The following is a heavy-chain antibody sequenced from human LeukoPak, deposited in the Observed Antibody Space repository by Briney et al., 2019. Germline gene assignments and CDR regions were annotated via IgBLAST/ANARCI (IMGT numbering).Heavy chain of an antibody. CDR2: INPNSGGT. CDR3: ARGLSERWFDP. CDR1: GYTFTGYY. J-gene: IGHJ5*02. Sequence: ASVKVSCKASGYTFTGYYMHWVRQAPGQGLEWMGWINPNSGGTNYAQKFQGRVTITRNTSISTAYMELSSLRSEDTAVYYCARGLSERWFDPWGQGTLVTVSS. V-gene: IGHV1-2*02. D-gene: IGHD1-1*01.